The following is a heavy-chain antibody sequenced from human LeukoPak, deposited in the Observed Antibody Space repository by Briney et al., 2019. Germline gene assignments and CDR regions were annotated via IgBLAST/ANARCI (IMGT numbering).Heavy chain of an antibody. V-gene: IGHV1-8*01. CDR2: MNPNSGST. CDR3: ARLRERGSGSYYLLGY. CDR1: GYTFTSYD. J-gene: IGHJ4*02. Sequence: GASVKVSCKASGYTFTSYDINWVRQATGQGLEWMGWMNPNSGSTGYAQKFQGRVTMTRNTSISTAYMELSSLRSEDTAVYYCARLRERGSGSYYLLGYWGQGTLVTVSS. D-gene: IGHD3-10*01.